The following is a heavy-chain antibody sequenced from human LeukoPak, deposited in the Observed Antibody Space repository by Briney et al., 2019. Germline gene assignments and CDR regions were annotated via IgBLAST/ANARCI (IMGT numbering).Heavy chain of an antibody. CDR3: ARYINYLSQFDY. V-gene: IGHV4-59*08. D-gene: IGHD4-11*01. CDR1: GGSISGYY. J-gene: IGHJ4*02. CDR2: IYYSGST. Sequence: SETLSLTCTVSGGSISGYYWSWIRQPPGKGLEWIGDIYYSGSTNYNPSLKSRVTISVDTSKNQFSLKLSSVTAADTAVYFCARYINYLSQFDYWGQGTLVTVSS.